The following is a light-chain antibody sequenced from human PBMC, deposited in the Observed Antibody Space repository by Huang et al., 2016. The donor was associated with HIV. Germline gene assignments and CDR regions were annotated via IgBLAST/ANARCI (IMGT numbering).Light chain of an antibody. CDR3: QQSYSSHT. CDR1: RSINSH. CDR2: GAS. J-gene: IGKJ5*01. Sequence: DIQMTQSPSSLSASVGDTVTITCRASRSINSHVNWYQQRPGRAPMLLIYGASNLQSGVPSRVRGSGSATDYTLRNSILQPEDFATYFCQQSYSSHTFGQGPRLEIK. V-gene: IGKV1-39*01.